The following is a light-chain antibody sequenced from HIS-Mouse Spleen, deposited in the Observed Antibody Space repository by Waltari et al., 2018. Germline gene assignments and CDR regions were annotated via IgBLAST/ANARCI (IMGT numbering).Light chain of an antibody. CDR3: QVWDSSSDHPYV. CDR1: NIGSKS. CDR2: DDS. Sequence: SYVLTQPPSVSVAPGKTARITCGGNNIGSKSVHWYQQKPGQAPVLVVYDDSDRPSGIAERFSGSNAGNTATLTISRVEAGYEADYYCQVWDSSSDHPYVFGTGTKVTVL. J-gene: IGLJ1*01. V-gene: IGLV3-21*03.